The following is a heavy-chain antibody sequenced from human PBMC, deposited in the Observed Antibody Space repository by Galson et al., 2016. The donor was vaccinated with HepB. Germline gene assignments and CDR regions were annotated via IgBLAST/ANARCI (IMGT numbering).Heavy chain of an antibody. V-gene: IGHV3-7*01. Sequence: SLRLSCAAPGFTFSNYWLSWVRQAPGKGLEWVANMNQDGSEKYFVDSVKGRFTISRDNAQNSVYLQMNSLRAEDTAVYYCARNYGPFDLWGQGTLVIVSS. CDR2: MNQDGSEK. J-gene: IGHJ5*02. D-gene: IGHD3-16*01. CDR3: ARNYGPFDL. CDR1: GFTFSNYW.